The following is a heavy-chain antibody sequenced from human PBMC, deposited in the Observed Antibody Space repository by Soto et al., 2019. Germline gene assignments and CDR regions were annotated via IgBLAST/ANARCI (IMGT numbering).Heavy chain of an antibody. CDR1: GYTFNTYG. D-gene: IGHD3-3*01. V-gene: IGHV1-18*01. Sequence: GASVKVSCKTSGYTFNTYGINWVRQAPGQGLELMGWISAYDGKTTYAGKVQGRDTLTTDTSTSTAYMELRSLRSDDTAIYYCARDPHEFWTSYWFDPWGQGTPVTVSS. J-gene: IGHJ5*02. CDR3: ARDPHEFWTSYWFDP. CDR2: ISAYDGKT.